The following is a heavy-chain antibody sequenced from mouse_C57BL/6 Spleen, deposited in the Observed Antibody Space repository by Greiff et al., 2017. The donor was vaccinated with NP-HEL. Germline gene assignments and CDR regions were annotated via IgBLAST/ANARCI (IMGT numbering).Heavy chain of an antibody. Sequence: EVQLQQSGPELVKPGASVKIPCKASGYTFTDYNMDWVKQSHGKSLEWIGDINPNNGGTIYNQKFKGKATLTVDKSSSTAYMELRSLTSEDTAVYYCARRGPYYYGSSWAYWGQGTLVTVSA. CDR1: GYTFTDYN. V-gene: IGHV1-18*01. CDR3: ARRGPYYYGSSWAY. J-gene: IGHJ3*01. D-gene: IGHD1-1*01. CDR2: INPNNGGT.